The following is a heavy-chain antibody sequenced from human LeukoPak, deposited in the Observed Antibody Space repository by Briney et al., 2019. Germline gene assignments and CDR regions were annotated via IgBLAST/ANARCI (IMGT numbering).Heavy chain of an antibody. Sequence: PSETLSLTCTVSGVSVTAYYWSWLRQPPGKTLEWIGYVYHSGSTDYNPSLKSRVSMSIDTSKNQFSLRLRSVTAADTAIYYCARVPAQYYFDFWGQGALVTVSS. D-gene: IGHD2/OR15-2a*01. CDR1: GVSVTAYY. V-gene: IGHV4-59*02. J-gene: IGHJ4*02. CDR3: ARVPAQYYFDF. CDR2: VYHSGST.